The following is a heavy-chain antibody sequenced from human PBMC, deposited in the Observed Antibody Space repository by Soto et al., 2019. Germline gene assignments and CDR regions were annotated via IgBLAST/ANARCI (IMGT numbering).Heavy chain of an antibody. CDR3: ARDRPPGEDAFDI. CDR2: INPNSGGT. V-gene: IGHV1-2*02. CDR1: GYTFTGYY. D-gene: IGHD2-21*01. Sequence: ASVKVSCKASGYTFTGYYMHWVRQAPGQGLEWMGWINPNSGGTNYAQKFQGRATMTRDTSISTAYMELSRLRSDDTAVYYCARDRPPGEDAFDIWGQGTMVTVSS. J-gene: IGHJ3*02.